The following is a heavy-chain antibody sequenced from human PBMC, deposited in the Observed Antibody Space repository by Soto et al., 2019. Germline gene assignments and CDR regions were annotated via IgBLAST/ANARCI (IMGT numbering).Heavy chain of an antibody. CDR1: GVTVNNCF. CDR2: ISDGGST. D-gene: IGHD3-3*01. J-gene: IGHJ4*02. Sequence: EVQLVESGGGLVQPGGSLRLSCEASGVTVNNCFMTWVRHAPGKGLEWVSTISDGGSTYYADSVNGRFIVSRDNSRNTVYRNLNSLRAGDTAVYYYARNNHGGAYDLCHGGQGTLVTVSS. V-gene: IGHV3-66*01. CDR3: ARNNHGGAYDLCH.